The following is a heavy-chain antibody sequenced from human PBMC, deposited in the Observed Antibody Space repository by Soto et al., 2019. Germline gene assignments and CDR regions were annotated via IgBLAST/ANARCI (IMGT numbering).Heavy chain of an antibody. CDR2: IYSGGST. CDR3: ARDLSYAYSSSWGGRKGYYYMDV. Sequence: GGSLRLSCAASGFTVSSNYMSWVRQAPGKGLEWVSVIYSGGSTYYADSVKGRFTISRDNSKNTLYLQMNSLRAEDTAVYYCARDLSYAYSSSWGGRKGYYYMDVWGKGTTVTVSS. V-gene: IGHV3-66*01. J-gene: IGHJ6*03. D-gene: IGHD6-13*01. CDR1: GFTVSSNY.